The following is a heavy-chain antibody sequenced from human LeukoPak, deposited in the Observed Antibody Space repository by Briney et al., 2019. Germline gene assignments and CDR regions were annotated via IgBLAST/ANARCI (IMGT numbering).Heavy chain of an antibody. J-gene: IGHJ2*01. V-gene: IGHV3-66*01. CDR1: GFTVSTNY. CDR3: ARDRYGDYVFYLDL. CDR2: LYSGGST. Sequence: GGSLRLSCAASGFTVSTNYMSWVRQAPGKGPEWVSVLYSGGSTYYADSVKGRFTISRDSSKNTLYLQMNSLRAEDTAVYYCARDRYGDYVFYLDLWGRGTLVSVSS. D-gene: IGHD4-17*01.